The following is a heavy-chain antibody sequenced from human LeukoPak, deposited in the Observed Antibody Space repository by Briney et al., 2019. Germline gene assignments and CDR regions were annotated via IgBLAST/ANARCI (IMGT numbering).Heavy chain of an antibody. CDR3: AREHVDYDFWSGYYQRGPFDY. D-gene: IGHD3-3*01. V-gene: IGHV4-4*07. CDR2: IYTSGST. Sequence: SETLSLTCTVSGGSISSYYWSWIRQPAGKGLEWIGRIYTSGSTNYNPSLKGRVTMSVDTSKNQFSLKLSSVTAADTAVYYCAREHVDYDFWSGYYQRGPFDYWGQGTLVTVSS. CDR1: GGSISSYY. J-gene: IGHJ4*02.